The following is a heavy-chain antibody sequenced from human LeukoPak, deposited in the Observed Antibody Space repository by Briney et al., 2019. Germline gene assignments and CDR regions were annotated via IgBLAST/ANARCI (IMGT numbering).Heavy chain of an antibody. Sequence: ASVKVSCKASGYTFTGYYMHWVRQAPGQGLEWMGWINPNSGGTNYAQKFQGRVTMTRDTSISTAYMELSRLRSDDTAVYYCARVEVVPAAIGFDPWGQETLVTVSS. CDR1: GYTFTGYY. CDR2: INPNSGGT. J-gene: IGHJ5*02. CDR3: ARVEVVPAAIGFDP. D-gene: IGHD2-2*01. V-gene: IGHV1-2*02.